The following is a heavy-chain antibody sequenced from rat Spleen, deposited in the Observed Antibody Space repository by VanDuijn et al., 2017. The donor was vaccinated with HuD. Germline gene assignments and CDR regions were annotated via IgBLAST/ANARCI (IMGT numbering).Heavy chain of an antibody. Sequence: EVQLVESGGGLVQPGRSLKLSCGASGFTFSSFVMAWVRQAPKKGLEWVESITSGGSNTYYPDSVKGRFTISRDNAKSTLYLEMDSLRSEDTATYYCAKRGWYYFDYWGQGVMVTVSS. CDR1: GFTFSSFV. CDR2: ITSGGSNT. V-gene: IGHV5-25*01. J-gene: IGHJ2*01. CDR3: AKRGWYYFDY.